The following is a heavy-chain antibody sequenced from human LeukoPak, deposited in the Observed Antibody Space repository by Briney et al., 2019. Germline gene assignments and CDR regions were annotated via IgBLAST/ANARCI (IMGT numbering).Heavy chain of an antibody. CDR2: VYFTGNT. CDR1: GGSISRYY. CDR3: ASLSVRQLTLDV. J-gene: IGHJ6*02. V-gene: IGHV4-59*01. Sequence: KASETLSLTCNISGGSISRYYWSWIRQPPGKGLEWIGYVYFTGNTNYSPSLKSRLAISVDTSENLLSLTLSSVTAADTAVYFCASLSVRQLTLDVWGQGTTVTVSS. D-gene: IGHD1-1*01.